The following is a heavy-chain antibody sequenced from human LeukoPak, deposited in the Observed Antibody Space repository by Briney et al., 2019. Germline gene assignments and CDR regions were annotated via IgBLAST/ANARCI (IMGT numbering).Heavy chain of an antibody. D-gene: IGHD3-9*01. CDR1: GFTFSSYS. V-gene: IGHV3-21*01. CDR2: ISRSSTYI. Sequence: GGSLRLSCAASGFTFSSYSMTWVRQAPGKGLDWVSSISRSSTYIYYADSVKGRFTISRDDAKNSLYLQMNSLRAEDTAVYYCARILTGYSFDYWGQGTLVTVSS. J-gene: IGHJ4*02. CDR3: ARILTGYSFDY.